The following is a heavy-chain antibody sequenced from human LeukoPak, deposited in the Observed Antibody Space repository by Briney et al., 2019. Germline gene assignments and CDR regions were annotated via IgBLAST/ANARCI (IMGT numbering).Heavy chain of an antibody. J-gene: IGHJ6*02. Sequence: GRSLRLACAASGFTFGYYGMHWVRQAPGKGLEWVAVMWYDESNEYGDSVKGRFTISRDKSKNTLYLQMNSLRAEDTAVYYCARDPYYGSGKYYYGMDLWGQGTTVTVSS. V-gene: IGHV3-33*01. CDR2: MWYDESNE. CDR1: GFTFGYYG. D-gene: IGHD3-10*01. CDR3: ARDPYYGSGKYYYGMDL.